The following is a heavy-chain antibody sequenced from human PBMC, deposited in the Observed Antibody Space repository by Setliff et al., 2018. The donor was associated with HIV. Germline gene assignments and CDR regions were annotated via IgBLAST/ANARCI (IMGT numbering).Heavy chain of an antibody. Sequence: SETLSLTCTVSGDSITGNSYWSWIRQSPGKGLECIGYIFKNGDINYNPSLRGRVTISLDTSKNQFSLTLTSVTATDTAVYYCARTARIFDIWGQGTPVTVSS. CDR1: GDSITGNSY. CDR2: IFKNGDI. J-gene: IGHJ1*01. V-gene: IGHV4-4*09. D-gene: IGHD3-3*01. CDR3: ARTARIFDI.